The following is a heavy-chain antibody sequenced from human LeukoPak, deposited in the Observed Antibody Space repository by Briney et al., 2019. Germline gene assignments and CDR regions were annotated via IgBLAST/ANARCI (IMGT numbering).Heavy chain of an antibody. D-gene: IGHD3-22*01. CDR3: RAATRYLDYYYDY. CDR2: ISSDGTNK. CDR1: RFTFSIFG. J-gene: IGHJ4*02. V-gene: IGHV3-30*03. Sequence: GGSLRLSCAASRFTFSIFGMHWVRQAPGKGLEWIAVISSDGTNKYYADSVRGRFTITRDNSKDTLYLQMSSLRIEDTAIYYCRAATRYLDYYYDYWGQGTLVTVSS.